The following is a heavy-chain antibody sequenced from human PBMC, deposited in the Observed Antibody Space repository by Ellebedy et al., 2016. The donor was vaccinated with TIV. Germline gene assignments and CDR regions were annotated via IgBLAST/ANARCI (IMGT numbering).Heavy chain of an antibody. D-gene: IGHD3-16*02. CDR1: GDSIRSGDYY. Sequence: SETLSLXXTVSGDSIRSGDYYWSWIRQHPGKGLEWIGYIFYSGSTYYNPSLKSRVIISLDMSKNQFSLKLNSVTAADTAAYFCARGASFGGVIALDHWGPGTLVTVSS. CDR2: IFYSGST. V-gene: IGHV4-31*03. CDR3: ARGASFGGVIALDH. J-gene: IGHJ4*02.